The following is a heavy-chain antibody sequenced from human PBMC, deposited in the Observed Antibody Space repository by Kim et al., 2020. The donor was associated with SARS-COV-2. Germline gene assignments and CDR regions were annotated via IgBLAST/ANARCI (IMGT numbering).Heavy chain of an antibody. CDR2: IKNKVYGGTT. J-gene: IGHJ4*02. V-gene: IGHV3-49*03. CDR3: TRDGLLWFGELRFV. D-gene: IGHD3-10*01. Sequence: GGSLRLSCTGSGFTFGDYAVSWFRQAPGKGLEWVGFIKNKVYGGTTEYAASVKGRFTISRDDSKSIAYLQMNSLKTEDTAIYYCTRDGLLWFGELRFVWGQGTLVTVSS. CDR1: GFTFGDYA.